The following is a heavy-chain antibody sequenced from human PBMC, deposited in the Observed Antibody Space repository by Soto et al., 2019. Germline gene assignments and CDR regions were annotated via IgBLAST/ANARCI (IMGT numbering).Heavy chain of an antibody. J-gene: IGHJ6*02. CDR1: GFTFSSYS. V-gene: IGHV3-48*02. CDR3: ARDASRGIVVVPAAIMNNFNSDSVKQNYGMDV. D-gene: IGHD2-2*02. CDR2: ISSSSSTI. Sequence: GGSLRLSCAASGFTFSSYSMNWVRQAPGKGLEWVSYISSSSSTIYYADSVKGRFTISRDNAKNSLYLQMNSLRDEDTAVYYCARDASRGIVVVPAAIMNNFNSDSVKQNYGMDVWGQGTTVTVSS.